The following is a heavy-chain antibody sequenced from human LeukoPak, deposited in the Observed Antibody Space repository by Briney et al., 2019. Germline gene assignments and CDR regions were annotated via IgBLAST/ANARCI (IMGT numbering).Heavy chain of an antibody. CDR3: ARLVTLVAAWFDP. CDR1: GYSFTSYW. CDR2: IDPSDSYT. Sequence: GESLRISCKGSGYSFTSYWIIWVRQMPGKGLEWMGRIDPSDSYTNYSPSFQGHVTISADKSINTTYLQWSSLKASDTAMYYCARLVTLVAAWFDPWGQGTLVTVSS. V-gene: IGHV5-10-1*01. J-gene: IGHJ5*02. D-gene: IGHD4-11*01.